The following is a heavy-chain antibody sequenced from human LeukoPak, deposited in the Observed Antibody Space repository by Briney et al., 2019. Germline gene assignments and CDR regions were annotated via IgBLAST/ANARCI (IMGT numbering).Heavy chain of an antibody. CDR2: INTNTGNP. D-gene: IGHD6-13*01. CDR3: ARVPLTQYSSSWYDY. J-gene: IGHJ4*02. V-gene: IGHV7-4-1*02. Sequence: ASVKVSCKASGYTFTSYAMNWVRQAPGQGLEWMGWINTNTGNPTYAQGFTGRFVFSLDTSVSTAYLQISSLKAEDTAVYYCARVPLTQYSSSWYDYWGQGTLVTVSS. CDR1: GYTFTSYA.